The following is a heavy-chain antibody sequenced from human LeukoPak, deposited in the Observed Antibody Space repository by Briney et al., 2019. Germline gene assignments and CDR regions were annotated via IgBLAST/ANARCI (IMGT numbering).Heavy chain of an antibody. J-gene: IGHJ6*03. D-gene: IGHD1-14*01. CDR2: IIPIFGTA. Sequence: GASVKVSCKASGGTFSSYAISWVRQAPGQGLEWMGGIIPIFGTANYAQKFQGRVTITADESTSTAYMELSSLRSEDTAVYYCARARRNTGYYYYYYMDVWGKGTTVTVSS. CDR1: GGTFSSYA. V-gene: IGHV1-69*13. CDR3: ARARRNTGYYYYYYMDV.